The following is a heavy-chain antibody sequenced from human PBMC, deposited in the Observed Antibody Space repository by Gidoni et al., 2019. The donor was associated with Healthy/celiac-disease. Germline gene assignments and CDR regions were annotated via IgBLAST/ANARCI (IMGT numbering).Heavy chain of an antibody. CDR2: ISGSGGST. V-gene: IGHV3-23*01. J-gene: IGHJ6*02. CDR3: AKEASSSPQPYYYYGMDV. CDR1: GFTFISYA. D-gene: IGHD6-6*01. Sequence: EVQLLESGGGLVQPGGSLRLSCAASGFTFISYAMSWVRQAPGKGLEWVSAISGSGGSTYYADSVKGRFTISRDNSKNTLYLQMNSLRAEDTAVYYCAKEASSSPQPYYYYGMDVWGQGTTVTVSS.